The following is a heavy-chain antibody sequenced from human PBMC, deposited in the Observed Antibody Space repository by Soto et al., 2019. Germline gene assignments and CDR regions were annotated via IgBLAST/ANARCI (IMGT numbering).Heavy chain of an antibody. J-gene: IGHJ4*02. V-gene: IGHV1-46*01. CDR1: GYTFTSYN. D-gene: IGHD4-17*01. CDR2: IYARGGST. Sequence: QVQLVQSGAEVRKPGASVKVSCKASGYTFTSYNIHWVRQAPGQGLEWMGIIYARGGSTTYAQNLQGRVTVTRDTSTSTVYMELSSLRSDDTAIYYCFSGGYGDYEKEGRYWGQGTLVTVSS. CDR3: FSGGYGDYEKEGRY.